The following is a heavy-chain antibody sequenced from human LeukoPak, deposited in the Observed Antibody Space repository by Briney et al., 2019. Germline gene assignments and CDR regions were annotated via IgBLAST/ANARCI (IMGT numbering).Heavy chain of an antibody. CDR3: TREGSTDAFDI. J-gene: IGHJ3*02. CDR2: INPNTGGT. CDR1: AYNFANYH. Sequence: ASVKVSCKASAYNFANYHIHWVRQAPGQGLEWMGYINPNTGGTKYAQNFQGRATMTRDTSITTACMELSWLRSDDSALYYCTREGSTDAFDIWGQGTMVTVSS. V-gene: IGHV1-2*02.